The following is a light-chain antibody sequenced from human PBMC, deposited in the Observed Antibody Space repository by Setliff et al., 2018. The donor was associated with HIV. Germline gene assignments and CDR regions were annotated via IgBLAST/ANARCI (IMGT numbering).Light chain of an antibody. CDR2: DVK. J-gene: IGLJ1*01. V-gene: IGLV2-14*03. CDR1: SSDIGGYNY. Sequence: QSALTQPASVSGSPGQSITISCTGTSSDIGGYNYVSWYQQHPGKAPKLVIYDVKDRPSGVSNRFSGSKSGNTASLTISGLQAEDEADYYCQSYDSSLSGSYVFGTGTKVTVL. CDR3: QSYDSSLSGSYV.